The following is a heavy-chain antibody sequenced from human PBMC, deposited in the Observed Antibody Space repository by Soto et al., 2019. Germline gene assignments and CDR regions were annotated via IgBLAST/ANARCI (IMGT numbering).Heavy chain of an antibody. CDR3: AREGYEVGATAGAYYFDY. Sequence: SVKVSCKASGATFSSYEISWVRQAPGQGLEWMGGIIPIFGTANYAQKFQGRVTITADESTSTAYMELSSLRSEDTAVYYCAREGYEVGATAGAYYFDYWGRGTLVTVSS. CDR1: GATFSSYE. CDR2: IIPIFGTA. J-gene: IGHJ4*02. D-gene: IGHD1-26*01. V-gene: IGHV1-69*13.